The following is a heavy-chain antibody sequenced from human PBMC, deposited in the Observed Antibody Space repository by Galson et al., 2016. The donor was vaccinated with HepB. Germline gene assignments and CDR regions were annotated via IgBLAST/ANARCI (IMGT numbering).Heavy chain of an antibody. CDR1: GFTFGTYT. CDR2: ITGDRANA. V-gene: IGHV3-43*01. CDR3: AKDHGGYSVFNY. Sequence: SLRLSCAASGFTFGTYTMHWIRQAPGEGLQWVSLITGDRANAYYADSVKGRVTISRDNRKNSLYLQMNSLTTEDTALYYCAKDHGGYSVFNYLGQGTLVTVSS. D-gene: IGHD4-23*01. J-gene: IGHJ4*02.